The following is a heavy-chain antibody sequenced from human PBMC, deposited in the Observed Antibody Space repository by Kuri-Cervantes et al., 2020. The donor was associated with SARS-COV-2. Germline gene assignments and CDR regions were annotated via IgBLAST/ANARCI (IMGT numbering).Heavy chain of an antibody. J-gene: IGHJ6*02. CDR2: INHSGST. D-gene: IGHD3-9*01. V-gene: IGHV4-34*01. CDR3: ARSITIFGVGYYYGMDV. CDR1: GGSFSGYY. Sequence: SETLSLTCAVYGGSFSGYYWSWIRQPPGKGLEWIGEINHSGSTNYNPSLKSRVTISVDTSKNQFSLKLSSVTAADTAVYYCARSITIFGVGYYYGMDVWGQGTTVTVSS.